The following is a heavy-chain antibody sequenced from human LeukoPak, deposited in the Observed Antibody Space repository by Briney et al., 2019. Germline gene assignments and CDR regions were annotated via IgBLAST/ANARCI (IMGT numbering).Heavy chain of an antibody. Sequence: GGSLRLSCEASGFTFRRYAMTWVRQAPGKGLEWVSAISGDASYTYYADSVKGRFTISRDNSQKMLYLQMSSLRAEDTAVYYCANGRYSSRSFDYWGQGTLVTVSS. CDR1: GFTFRRYA. CDR3: ANGRYSSRSFDY. V-gene: IGHV3-23*01. J-gene: IGHJ4*02. CDR2: ISGDASYT. D-gene: IGHD6-19*01.